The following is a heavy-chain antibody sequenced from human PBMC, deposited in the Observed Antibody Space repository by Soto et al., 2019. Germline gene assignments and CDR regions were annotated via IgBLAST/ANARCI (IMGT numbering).Heavy chain of an antibody. D-gene: IGHD2-2*01. CDR1: GYTFTSYY. V-gene: IGHV1-46*01. J-gene: IGHJ4*02. Sequence: QVQLVQSGAGVKKPGASVKVSCKASGYTFTSYYMHWVRQAPGQGLEWMGIINPSGGSTSYAQKFQGRVTMTRDTSTSTVYMELSSLRSEDTAVYYCARGTSVVPAAMSDYFDYWGQGTLVTVSS. CDR3: ARGTSVVPAAMSDYFDY. CDR2: INPSGGST.